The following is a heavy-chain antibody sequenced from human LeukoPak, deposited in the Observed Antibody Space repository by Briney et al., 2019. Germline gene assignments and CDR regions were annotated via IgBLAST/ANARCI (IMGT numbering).Heavy chain of an antibody. D-gene: IGHD6-19*01. J-gene: IGHJ4*02. Sequence: GESLRLSCAASGFTFDDYAMHWVRQAPGKGLEWVSGISWNSGSIGYADSVKGRFTISRDNAKNSLYLQMNSLRAEDTALYYCAKSSSGWSLVDYWGQGTLVTVSS. CDR1: GFTFDDYA. CDR2: ISWNSGSI. CDR3: AKSSSGWSLVDY. V-gene: IGHV3-9*01.